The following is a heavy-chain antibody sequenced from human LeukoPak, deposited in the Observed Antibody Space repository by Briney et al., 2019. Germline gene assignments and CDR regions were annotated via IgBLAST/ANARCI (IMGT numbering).Heavy chain of an antibody. Sequence: GSSVKVSCKASGGTFSSYAISWVRQAPGQGLEWMGGIIPIFGTANYAQKFQGRVTITTDESTSTAYMELSSLRSEDTAVYYCARDKARNCTSTTCSRIFDYWGQGTLVTVSS. CDR2: IIPIFGTA. J-gene: IGHJ4*02. D-gene: IGHD2-2*01. V-gene: IGHV1-69*05. CDR1: GGTFSSYA. CDR3: ARDKARNCTSTTCSRIFDY.